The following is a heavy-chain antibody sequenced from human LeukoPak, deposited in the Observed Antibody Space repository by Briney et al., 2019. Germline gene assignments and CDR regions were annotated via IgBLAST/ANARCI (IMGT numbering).Heavy chain of an antibody. D-gene: IGHD2-15*01. Sequence: ASVKVSCKASGYTFTDYYVHWVRQAPGQGLEWMGWINPNSGDTEYAQKFQGRVTMTRDTSISTAYMELSRLRSDDTAVYYCARGRCSGGSCFDAFDIWGQGTMVTVSS. CDR3: ARGRCSGGSCFDAFDI. CDR2: INPNSGDT. J-gene: IGHJ3*02. V-gene: IGHV1-2*02. CDR1: GYTFTDYY.